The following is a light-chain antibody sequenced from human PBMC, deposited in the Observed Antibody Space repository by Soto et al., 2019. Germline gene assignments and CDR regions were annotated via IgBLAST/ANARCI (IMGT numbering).Light chain of an antibody. J-gene: IGKJ5*01. Sequence: DIQMTQSPSSLSASVGDRVTITCRASQGISNYLAWYQQKPGKVPKLLIYAASTLQSGVPSRFSGSGSGKDFTLIISSLQPEDVATYYCQEYNSAPTFGQGTRLEI. V-gene: IGKV1-27*01. CDR1: QGISNY. CDR3: QEYNSAPT. CDR2: AAS.